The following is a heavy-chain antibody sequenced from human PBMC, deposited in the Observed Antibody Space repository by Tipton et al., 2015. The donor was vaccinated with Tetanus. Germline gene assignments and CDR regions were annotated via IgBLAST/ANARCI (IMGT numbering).Heavy chain of an antibody. CDR3: AKDPASRGWFDP. J-gene: IGHJ5*02. CDR2: ISVRGSHT. CDR1: GFTFSNYA. V-gene: IGHV3-23*01. Sequence: SGFTFSNYAMAWVRQAPGKGLERVSGISVRGSHTYYADPVKGRFSISRDNSKNTVYLQMNSLRDEDTAVYYCAKDPASRGWFDPWGQGTLVSVSS.